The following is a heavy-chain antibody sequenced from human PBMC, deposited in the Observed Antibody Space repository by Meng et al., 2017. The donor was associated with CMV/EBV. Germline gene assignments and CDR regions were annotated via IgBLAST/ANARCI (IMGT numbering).Heavy chain of an antibody. J-gene: IGHJ5*02. Sequence: FAASGFTFSSAWMSWVRQAPGKGLERVGRIKSNTDGGTTDYAAPVKGRFTISRDDSKNTLYLQMNSLKTEDTAVYYCTIDIAAAASPWGQGTLVTVSS. CDR3: TIDIAAAASP. V-gene: IGHV3-15*01. CDR2: IKSNTDGGTT. D-gene: IGHD6-13*01. CDR1: GFTFSSAW.